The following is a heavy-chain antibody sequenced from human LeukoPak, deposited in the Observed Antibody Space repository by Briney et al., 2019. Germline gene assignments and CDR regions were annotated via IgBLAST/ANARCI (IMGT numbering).Heavy chain of an antibody. CDR2: INSDGSST. CDR1: GFTFSNYW. D-gene: IGHD3-10*01. CDR3: ARDYGRSRDYGMDV. J-gene: IGHJ6*02. Sequence: PGGSLRLSCAASGFTFSNYWVHWVRQAPGKGLVWVSRINSDGSSTTYADSVKGRFTISRDNAKNTLYLQMNSLRAEDTAVYYCARDYGRSRDYGMDVWGQGTTVAVSS. V-gene: IGHV3-74*01.